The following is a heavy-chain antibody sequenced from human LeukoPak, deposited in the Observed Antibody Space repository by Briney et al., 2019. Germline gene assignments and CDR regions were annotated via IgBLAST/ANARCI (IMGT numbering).Heavy chain of an antibody. V-gene: IGHV1-46*01. J-gene: IGHJ4*02. Sequence: ASVKVSCKASGYTFTSYYMHWVRQAPGQGLEWMGIINPSGGSTSYVQKFQGRVTMTRDTSTSTVYMELSSLRSEDTAVYYCAREYCSGGSCASFDYWGQGTLVTVSS. CDR3: AREYCSGGSCASFDY. CDR1: GYTFTSYY. CDR2: INPSGGST. D-gene: IGHD2-15*01.